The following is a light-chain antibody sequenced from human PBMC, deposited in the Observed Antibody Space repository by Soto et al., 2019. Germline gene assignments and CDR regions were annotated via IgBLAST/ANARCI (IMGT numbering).Light chain of an antibody. J-gene: IGLJ2*01. CDR1: GSNIGAGYD. Sequence: QSVLTQPPSVSGARGQRVTISCTGSGSNIGAGYDVHWYQQLPGTAPKLLIYGNSNRPSGVPDRFSGSKSGTSASLAITGLQAEDEADYYCQSYDSSLSGSVVFGGGTKVTVL. V-gene: IGLV1-40*01. CDR2: GNS. CDR3: QSYDSSLSGSVV.